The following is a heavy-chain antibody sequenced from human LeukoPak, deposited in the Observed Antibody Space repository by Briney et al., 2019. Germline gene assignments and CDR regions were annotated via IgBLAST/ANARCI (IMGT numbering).Heavy chain of an antibody. D-gene: IGHD3-3*01. CDR3: AREVSGDFWSGYYTPGTFDY. Sequence: GRSLRLSCAASGFNFDDYAMHWVRQAPGKGLEWVSGIGWNSGSIGYANSVKGRFTISRDNAKNTLYLQMNSLRAEDTAVYYCAREVSGDFWSGYYTPGTFDYWGQGTLVTVSS. CDR1: GFNFDDYA. J-gene: IGHJ4*02. V-gene: IGHV3-9*01. CDR2: IGWNSGSI.